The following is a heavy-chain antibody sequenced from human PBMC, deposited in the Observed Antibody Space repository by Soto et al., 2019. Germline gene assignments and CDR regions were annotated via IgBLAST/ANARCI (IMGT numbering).Heavy chain of an antibody. CDR1: GFMFGNYA. J-gene: IGHJ4*02. CDR3: ARAPLPTAF. CDR2: IRSKNPDETT. V-gene: IGHV3-49*03. Sequence: EVQLVESGGGLVQPGRSLTLSCKGSGFMFGNYALTWFRQAPGKGLEWVGFIRSKNPDETTEYGASVRGRFTISRDDGNSLAFLHMNNLITDDTGVYFCARAPLPTAFWGQGTLVIVPS. D-gene: IGHD1-1*01.